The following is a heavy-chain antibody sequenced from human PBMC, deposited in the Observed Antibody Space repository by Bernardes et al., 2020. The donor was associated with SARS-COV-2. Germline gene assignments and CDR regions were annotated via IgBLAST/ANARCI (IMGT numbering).Heavy chain of an antibody. J-gene: IGHJ4*02. CDR2: IIRNGGGT. CDR3: AKDYPGKAGGSGEDSLFDY. D-gene: IGHD3-10*01. V-gene: IGHV3-23*01. Sequence: GGSLRLSCAASGVTFTDYAMSWVRQVPGKGLEWVSGIIRNGGGTYYADSVKGRFTISRDISKNTLYLQMHRLRAEDTAVYFCAKDYPGKAGGSGEDSLFDYWGQGTMDTVSS. CDR1: GVTFTDYA.